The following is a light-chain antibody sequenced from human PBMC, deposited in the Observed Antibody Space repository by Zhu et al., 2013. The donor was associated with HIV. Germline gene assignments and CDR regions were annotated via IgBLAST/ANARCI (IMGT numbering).Light chain of an antibody. V-gene: IGKV3-15*01. CDR3: QQYYSTPYT. Sequence: EIVLTQSPVTLSVSPGERVILSCRASQSVASNLAWYQQRPGQAPRLLIYGASTRATGVPARFSGSGSGTDFTLTISSLQAEDVAVYYCQQYYSTPYTFGQGTKLEIK. J-gene: IGKJ2*01. CDR2: GAS. CDR1: QSVASN.